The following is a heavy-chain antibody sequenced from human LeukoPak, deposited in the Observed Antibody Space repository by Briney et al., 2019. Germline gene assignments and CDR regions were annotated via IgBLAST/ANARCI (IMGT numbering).Heavy chain of an antibody. Sequence: SETLSLTCTVSGGSISSYYWSWIRQPPGKGLEWIGYIYYSGSTNYNPSLKSRVTISVDTSKNQFSLKLSSVTAADTAVYYCARDRGSGSIFDYWGQGTLATVSS. CDR3: ARDRGSGSIFDY. CDR2: IYYSGST. V-gene: IGHV4-59*01. J-gene: IGHJ4*02. D-gene: IGHD3-10*01. CDR1: GGSISSYY.